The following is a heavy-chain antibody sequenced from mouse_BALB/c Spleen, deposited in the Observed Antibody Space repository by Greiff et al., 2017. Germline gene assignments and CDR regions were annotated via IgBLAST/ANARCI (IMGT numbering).Heavy chain of an antibody. CDR3: ARGYDVEGMDY. Sequence: VQRVESGPGLVAPSQSLSITCTVSGFSLTSYGVHWVRQPPGKGLEWLGVIWAGGSTNYNSALMSRLSISKDNSKSQVFLKMNSLQTDDTAMYYCARGYDVEGMDYWGQGTSVTVSS. D-gene: IGHD2-2*01. CDR2: IWAGGST. V-gene: IGHV2-9*02. J-gene: IGHJ4*01. CDR1: GFSLTSYG.